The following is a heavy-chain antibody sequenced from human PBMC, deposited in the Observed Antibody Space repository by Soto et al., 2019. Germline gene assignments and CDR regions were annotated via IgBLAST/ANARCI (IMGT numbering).Heavy chain of an antibody. CDR1: GFTFSSYA. CDR3: AKIIGGDLYYYYYMDV. J-gene: IGHJ6*03. Sequence: GGSLRLSCAASGFTFSSYAMSWVRQAPGKGLEWVSAISGSGGSTYYADSVKGRFTISRDNSKNTLYLQMNSLRAEDTAVYYCAKIIGGDLYYYYYMDVWGKGTTVTVSS. CDR2: ISGSGGST. V-gene: IGHV3-23*01. D-gene: IGHD2-21*01.